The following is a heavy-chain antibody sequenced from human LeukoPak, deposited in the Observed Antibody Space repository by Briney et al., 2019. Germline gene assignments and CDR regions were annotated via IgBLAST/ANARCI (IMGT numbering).Heavy chain of an antibody. CDR1: GLTFSDHY. CDR2: IRNKANSYTT. CDR3: ASSGSSSGYYYGMGY. Sequence: GGSLRLSCAASGLTFSDHYMDWVRQAPGKGLEWVGRIRNKANSYTTEYAASVKGRFTISRDDSKNSLYLQMNSLKTEDTAVYYCASSGSSSGYYYGMGYWGQGTLVTVSS. V-gene: IGHV3-72*01. D-gene: IGHD3-22*01. J-gene: IGHJ4*02.